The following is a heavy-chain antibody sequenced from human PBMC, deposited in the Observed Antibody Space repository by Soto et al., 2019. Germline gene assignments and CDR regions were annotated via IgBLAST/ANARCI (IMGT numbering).Heavy chain of an antibody. J-gene: IGHJ5*02. CDR1: GFTFSSYA. V-gene: IGHV3-30-3*01. CDR2: ISYDGSNK. D-gene: IGHD3-10*01. CDR3: ARDLHMVRGVIANWFDP. Sequence: PGGSLRLSCAASGFTFSSYAMHWVRQAPGKGLEWVAVISYDGSNKYYADSVKGRFTISRDNSKNTLYLQMNSLRAEDTAVYYCARDLHMVRGVIANWFDPWGQGTLVTVSS.